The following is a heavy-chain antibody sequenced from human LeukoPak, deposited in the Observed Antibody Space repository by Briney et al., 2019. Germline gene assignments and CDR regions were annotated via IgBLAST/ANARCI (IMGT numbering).Heavy chain of an antibody. V-gene: IGHV1-69*13. CDR1: GGTVSSYV. Sequence: GASVKVSCKASGGTVSSYVISWVRQAPGQGLEWMGGVLPIFGTAIYAQKWQGRVTITADESTSTAYMELRSLRSEDTAIYYRARAEDQGRYFDWLPGFAPWGQGTLVIVSS. J-gene: IGHJ5*02. D-gene: IGHD3-9*01. CDR3: ARAEDQGRYFDWLPGFAP. CDR2: VLPIFGTA.